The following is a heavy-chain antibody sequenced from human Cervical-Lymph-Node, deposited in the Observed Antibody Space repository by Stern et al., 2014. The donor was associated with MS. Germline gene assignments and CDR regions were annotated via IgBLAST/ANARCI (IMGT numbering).Heavy chain of an antibody. V-gene: IGHV3-53*01. CDR2: ITNVGST. D-gene: IGHD1-1*01. CDR1: GFTDSRDY. Sequence: VQLEHSGGGVIQPGGSLRLPCTGSGFTDSRDYMTWVRQAPGKGVECVPLITNVGSTFYQDSVKGRFPISRDDSKNTVYLHMTSLRAEDTAMYYCARDTSSPERSDWWGQGTLVTVSS. J-gene: IGHJ4*02. CDR3: ARDTSSPERSDW.